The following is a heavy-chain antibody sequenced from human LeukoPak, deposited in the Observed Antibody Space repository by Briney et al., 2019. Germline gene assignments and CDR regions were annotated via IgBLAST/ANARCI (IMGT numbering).Heavy chain of an antibody. D-gene: IGHD2-2*01. CDR3: ARSPTSWYFDY. Sequence: GGSLRLSCAASGFTFSSYAMSWVRQAPGKGLEWVSTISGSGDNTYYADSVKGRFTISRDNSKNTLYLQMNSLRPEDTSVYFCARSPTSWYFDYWGQGTLVTVSS. CDR2: ISGSGDNT. J-gene: IGHJ4*02. CDR1: GFTFSSYA. V-gene: IGHV3-23*01.